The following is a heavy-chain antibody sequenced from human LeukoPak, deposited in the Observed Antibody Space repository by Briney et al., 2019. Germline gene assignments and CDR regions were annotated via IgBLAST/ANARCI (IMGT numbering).Heavy chain of an antibody. CDR3: APSGYSSGWYENVGDY. J-gene: IGHJ4*02. CDR2: IKQDGSEK. Sequence: GGSLRLSCAASGFTFNSYWMSWVRQAPGKGLEWVANIKQDGSEKYYVDSVKGRFTISRDNAKNSLYLQMNSLRSDDTAVYYCAPSGYSSGWYENVGDYWGQGTLVTVSS. CDR1: GFTFNSYW. V-gene: IGHV3-7*05. D-gene: IGHD6-19*01.